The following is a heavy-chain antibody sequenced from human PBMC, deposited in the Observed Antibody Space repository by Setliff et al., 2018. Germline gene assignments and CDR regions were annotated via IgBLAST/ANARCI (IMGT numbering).Heavy chain of an antibody. Sequence: PGESLKISCKGSGYTFTQKWIGWVRQMPGKGLEWMGVTYPGDSDIRYSPSFHGKVAISADESINTAYLQWSSLKASDTATYYCARHIAGYADGHCTATYTYYYMDVWGQGTTVTVSS. V-gene: IGHV5-51*01. J-gene: IGHJ6*03. CDR3: ARHIAGYADGHCTATYTYYYMDV. D-gene: IGHD3-16*01. CDR2: TYPGDSDI. CDR1: GYTFTQKW.